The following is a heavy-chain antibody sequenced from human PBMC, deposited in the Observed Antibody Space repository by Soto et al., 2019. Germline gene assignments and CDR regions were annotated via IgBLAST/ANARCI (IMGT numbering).Heavy chain of an antibody. V-gene: IGHV4-59*01. D-gene: IGHD3-3*01. CDR3: ARSYPNTIFGVVPSRGLDV. CDR2: IYYTGST. Sequence: SETLSLTCIVSGGSISSNYWSWIRQPPGKGLEWIGYIYYTGSTNFNPSLKNRVIISVDTSKNQFSLKLSSVAAADTAVYYCARSYPNTIFGVVPSRGLDVWGQGTTVTVSS. J-gene: IGHJ6*02. CDR1: GGSISSNY.